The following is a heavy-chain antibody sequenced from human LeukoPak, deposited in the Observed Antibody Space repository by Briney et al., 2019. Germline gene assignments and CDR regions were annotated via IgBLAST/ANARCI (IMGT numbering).Heavy chain of an antibody. Sequence: TSETLSLTCAIAGGSISSYYWSWIRQPPGKGLEWIGNIYYTGGTNYNPSLKSRVTISVDTSKNQFSLKLSSVTAADPAVYYCARVVYSGYDFRGAMDVWGKGTTVTVSS. V-gene: IGHV4-59*01. CDR1: GGSISSYY. D-gene: IGHD5-12*01. CDR3: ARVVYSGYDFRGAMDV. J-gene: IGHJ6*03. CDR2: IYYTGGT.